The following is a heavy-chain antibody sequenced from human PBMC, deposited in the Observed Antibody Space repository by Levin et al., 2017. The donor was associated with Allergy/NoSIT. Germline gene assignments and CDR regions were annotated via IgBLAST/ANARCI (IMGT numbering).Heavy chain of an antibody. CDR1: GFAFINYD. CDR3: TRAQGSYSGFNY. J-gene: IGHJ4*02. D-gene: IGHD1-26*01. CDR2: ISYDGSRK. V-gene: IGHV3-30*04. Sequence: GGSLRLSCAASGFAFINYDMHWVRQAPGKGLDWVTFISYDGSRKSYADSVKGRFTISRDNSKNTIYLEMNSLRADDTAVYYCTRAQGSYSGFNYWGQGALVAVSP.